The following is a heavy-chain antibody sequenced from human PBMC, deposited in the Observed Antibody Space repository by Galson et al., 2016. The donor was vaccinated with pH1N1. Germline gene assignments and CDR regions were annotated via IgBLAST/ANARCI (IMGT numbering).Heavy chain of an antibody. CDR2: ISGGGRKT. CDR3: TKVSATPTTELDY. Sequence: SLRLSCAASGFTFNSYSMTWVRQAPGKGLEWISTISGGGRKTHYADSVKGRFTISRDNSKNTLFLQMNSLRAEDTAVYYCTKVSATPTTELDYWGQGTLVTVSS. D-gene: IGHD4-17*01. J-gene: IGHJ4*02. CDR1: GFTFNSYS. V-gene: IGHV3-23*01.